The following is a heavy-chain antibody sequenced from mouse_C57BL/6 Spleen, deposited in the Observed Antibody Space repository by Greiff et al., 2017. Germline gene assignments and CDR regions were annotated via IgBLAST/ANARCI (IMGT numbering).Heavy chain of an antibody. Sequence: VQVVESGAELARPGASVKMSCKASGYTFTSYTMHWVKQRPGQGLEWIGYINPSSGYTKYNQKFKDKATLTADKSSSTAYMQLSSLTSEDSAVYYCARESSSYPFAYWGQGTLVTVSA. V-gene: IGHV1-4*01. CDR3: ARESSSYPFAY. J-gene: IGHJ3*01. D-gene: IGHD1-1*01. CDR1: GYTFTSYT. CDR2: INPSSGYT.